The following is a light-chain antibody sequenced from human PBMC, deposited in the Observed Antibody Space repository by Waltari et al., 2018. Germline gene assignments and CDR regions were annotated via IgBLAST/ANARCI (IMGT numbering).Light chain of an antibody. CDR2: WAS. CDR3: QQYYDTPRT. Sequence: DIVMTQSPDSLAVSLGERATINCKSSQTVLYSSDNNNYLAWYQQKLGQPPKLLIYWASTRASGVPDRFRGSGSGTDFTLTISNLQAEDVAVYYCQQYYDTPRTFGQGTRVEIK. CDR1: QTVLYSSDNNNY. J-gene: IGKJ1*01. V-gene: IGKV4-1*01.